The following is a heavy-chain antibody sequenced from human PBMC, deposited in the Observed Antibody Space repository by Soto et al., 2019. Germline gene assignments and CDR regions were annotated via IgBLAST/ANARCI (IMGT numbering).Heavy chain of an antibody. CDR3: ARGAREGGGDY. V-gene: IGHV1-18*01. CDR2: ISCYNGNT. Sequence: QVQLVQSGAEVKKPGASVKVSCKASGYTFTSYGISWVRQAPGQGLEWMGWISCYNGNTNYAPKLQGRVTRTTDTSTSSAYMELRWLRSCDTAVYYFARGAREGGGDYWGQGTLVTVSS. D-gene: IGHD1-26*01. J-gene: IGHJ4*02. CDR1: GYTFTSYG.